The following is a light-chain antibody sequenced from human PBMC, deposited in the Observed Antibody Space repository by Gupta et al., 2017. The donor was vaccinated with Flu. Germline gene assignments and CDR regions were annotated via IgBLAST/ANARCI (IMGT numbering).Light chain of an antibody. V-gene: IGKV1-39*01. CDR3: QQSDNTAWT. Sequence: DIQMTQSPSSLSASVGDRVTITCRASQSISSYLNWYQQKPGKAPNLLIYGASSLQSGVPSRFSGSGSGTDFTLTISSLQPEYFAIYYCQQSDNTAWTFGQGPKVEIK. CDR2: GAS. J-gene: IGKJ1*01. CDR1: QSISSY.